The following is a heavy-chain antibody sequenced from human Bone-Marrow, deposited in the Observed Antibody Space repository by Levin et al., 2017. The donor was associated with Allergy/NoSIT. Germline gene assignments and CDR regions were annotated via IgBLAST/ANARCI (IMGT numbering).Heavy chain of an antibody. Sequence: SETLSLTCAVYGGSFSGYYWSWIRQPPGKGLEWIGEINHSGSTNYNPSLKSGVTISIDTSKNQFSLKLSSVTAPATAVYFFARGRRVVNGFWSSYSDNFYYYMDVWGRGTTVTVSS. V-gene: IGHV4-34*01. CDR1: GGSFSGYY. J-gene: IGHJ6*03. CDR2: INHSGST. CDR3: ARGRRVVNGFWSSYSDNFYYYMDV. D-gene: IGHD3-3*01.